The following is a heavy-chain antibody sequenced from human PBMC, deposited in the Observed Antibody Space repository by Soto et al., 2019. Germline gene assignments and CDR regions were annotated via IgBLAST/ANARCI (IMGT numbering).Heavy chain of an antibody. J-gene: IGHJ5*02. Sequence: QVQLQESGPGLVKPSQTLSLTCTVSGGSISSGGYYWSWIRQHPGKGLEWIGYIYYSGSTYYNPSLKSRFTIQEDPSKTQFSLKLSSVTAAARAVYYCARTMTPLTNLCFDPWGQGTLVTVSS. D-gene: IGHD4-17*01. V-gene: IGHV4-31*03. CDR2: IYYSGST. CDR1: GGSISSGGYY. CDR3: ARTMTPLTNLCFDP.